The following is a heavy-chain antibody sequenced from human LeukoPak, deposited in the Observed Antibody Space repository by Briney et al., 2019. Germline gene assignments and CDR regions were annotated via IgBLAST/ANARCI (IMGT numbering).Heavy chain of an antibody. V-gene: IGHV3-9*02. Sequence: SPRLSCAASGFTSDDYAMNWVRQAPGKGLEWVSSISWNSGSLGYADSVKGRFTNSRDNAKTSLYLQMNSLRAEDTALYYCTKAKVSRSYVFDYWGQGTLVTVSS. CDR1: GFTSDDYA. CDR2: ISWNSGSL. J-gene: IGHJ4*02. D-gene: IGHD3-16*01. CDR3: TKAKVSRSYVFDY.